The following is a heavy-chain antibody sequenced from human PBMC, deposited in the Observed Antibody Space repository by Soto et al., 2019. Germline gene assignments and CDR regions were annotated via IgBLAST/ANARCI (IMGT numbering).Heavy chain of an antibody. D-gene: IGHD3-3*01. CDR2: INHSGST. J-gene: IGHJ6*03. V-gene: IGHV4-34*01. CDR3: ARGRRVFGVVISPHYYYYMDV. Sequence: SETLSLTCAVYGGSFSGYYWSWIRQPPGKGLEWIGEINHSGSTNYNPSLKSRVTISVDTSKNQFSLKLSSVTAADTAVYYCARGRRVFGVVISPHYYYYMDVWGKGPTVTVSS. CDR1: GGSFSGYY.